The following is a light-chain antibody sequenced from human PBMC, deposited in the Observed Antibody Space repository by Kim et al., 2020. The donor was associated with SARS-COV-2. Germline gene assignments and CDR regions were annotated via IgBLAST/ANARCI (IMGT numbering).Light chain of an antibody. J-gene: IGLJ2*01. Sequence: QSVLTQQPSVSAAPGQKVTISCSGGNSNVGNGFLSWYQHFPGTTPKLLIYDNYKRPSGIADRFSGSKSGTSATLAITGLQTGDEATYYCVTWDDSLRAIVFGGGTQLTVL. V-gene: IGLV1-51*01. CDR1: NSNVGNGF. CDR3: VTWDDSLRAIV. CDR2: DNY.